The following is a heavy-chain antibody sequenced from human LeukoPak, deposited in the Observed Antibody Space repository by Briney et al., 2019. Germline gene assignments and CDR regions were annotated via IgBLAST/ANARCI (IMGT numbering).Heavy chain of an antibody. CDR3: ARDLKGFDI. CDR2: IYYSGST. CDR1: GDSFSSVTDY. J-gene: IGHJ3*02. V-gene: IGHV4-61*01. Sequence: SETLSLTCTVSGDSFSSVTDYRAWIRQPPGKGLEWIGYIYYSGSTNYNPSLKSRVTISVDTSKNQFSLKLSSVTAADTAVYYCARDLKGFDIWGQGTMVTVSS.